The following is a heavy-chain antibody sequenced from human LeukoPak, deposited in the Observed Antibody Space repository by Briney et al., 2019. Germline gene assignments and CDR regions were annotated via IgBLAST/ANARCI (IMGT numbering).Heavy chain of an antibody. J-gene: IGHJ4*02. CDR1: GGSISSGSYY. CDR3: ARGAVGANAIFDL. Sequence: SSETLSLTCTVSGGSISSGSYYWSWIRQPAGKGLEWIGRIYTSGSTNYNPSLKSRVTISVDTSKNQFSLKLSSVTAADTAVYYCARGAVGANAIFDLWGQGTLVTVSS. V-gene: IGHV4-61*02. D-gene: IGHD1-26*01. CDR2: IYTSGST.